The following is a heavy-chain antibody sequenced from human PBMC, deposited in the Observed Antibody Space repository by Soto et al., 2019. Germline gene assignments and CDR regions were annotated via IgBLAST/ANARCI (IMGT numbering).Heavy chain of an antibody. CDR1: GGSISSGGYS. V-gene: IGHV4-30-2*01. D-gene: IGHD4-4*01. Sequence: TLSLTCAVSGGSISSGGYSWSWIRQPPGKGLEWIGYIYHSGSTYYNPSLKSRVTISVDRSKNQFSLNLSSVTAADTAVYYCARGMTTVITYEYWGQGTLVTVSS. CDR3: ARGMTTVITYEY. J-gene: IGHJ4*02. CDR2: IYHSGST.